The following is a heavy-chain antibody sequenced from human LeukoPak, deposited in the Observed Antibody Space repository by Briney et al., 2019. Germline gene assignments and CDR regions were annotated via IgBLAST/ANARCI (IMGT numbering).Heavy chain of an antibody. D-gene: IGHD3-22*01. CDR2: IYHSGST. CDR1: GYSISSGYY. J-gene: IGHJ2*01. CDR3: ASSPPGEYYYDSSGYYHGWYFDL. V-gene: IGHV4-38-2*02. Sequence: SETLSLTCTVSGYSISSGYYWGWIRQPPGKGLAWIGSIYHSGSTYYNPSLKSRVTISVDTSKNQFSLKLSSVTAADTAVYYCASSPPGEYYYDSSGYYHGWYFDLWGRGTLVTVSS.